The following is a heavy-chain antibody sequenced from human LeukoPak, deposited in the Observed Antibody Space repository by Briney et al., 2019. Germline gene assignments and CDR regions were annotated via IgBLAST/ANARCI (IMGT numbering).Heavy chain of an antibody. CDR2: IIPIFGTA. V-gene: IGHV1-69*13. J-gene: IGHJ4*02. CDR3: ARDLRGFEVPAAPSGPFDY. CDR1: GGTFSSYA. D-gene: IGHD2-2*01. Sequence: SVKVSCKASGGTFSSYAISWVRQAPGQGLEWMGGIIPIFGTANYAQKFQGRVTITADESTSTAYMELSSLRSEDTAVYYCARDLRGFEVPAAPSGPFDYWGQGTLVTVSS.